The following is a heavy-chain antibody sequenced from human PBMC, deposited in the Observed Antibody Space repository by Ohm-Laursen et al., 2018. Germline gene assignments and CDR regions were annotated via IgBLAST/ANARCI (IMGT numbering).Heavy chain of an antibody. CDR2: ISGSSGSI. V-gene: IGHV3-9*01. Sequence: SLSLSCTSTVFTFYNYAMHWDWQAPGKRLGWVSGISGSSGSIGYADSEKGQYTISRDKANNSLYLQMNNLRAEDAALYYCAKDSSRPYSYDGSGLDYWGQGSVVTVSS. J-gene: IGHJ4*02. CDR3: AKDSSRPYSYDGSGLDY. D-gene: IGHD3-22*01. CDR1: VFTFYNYA.